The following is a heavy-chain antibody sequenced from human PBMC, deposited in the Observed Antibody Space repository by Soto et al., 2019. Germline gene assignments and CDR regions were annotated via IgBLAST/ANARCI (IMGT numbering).Heavy chain of an antibody. D-gene: IGHD5-12*01. Sequence: GGSLRLSCAASGFTVSSNYMSRVRQAPGKGLEWVSVIYSGGSTYYADSVKGRFTISRDNSKNTLYLQMNSLRAEDTAVYYCASGLRGYYYYGMDVWGQGTXVTVSS. CDR2: IYSGGST. CDR3: ASGLRGYYYYGMDV. J-gene: IGHJ6*02. CDR1: GFTVSSNY. V-gene: IGHV3-66*01.